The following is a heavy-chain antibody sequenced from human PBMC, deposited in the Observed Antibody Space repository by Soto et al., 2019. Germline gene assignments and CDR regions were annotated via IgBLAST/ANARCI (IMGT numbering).Heavy chain of an antibody. Sequence: EVQLVESGGGLVQPGGSLRLSCAASGFTVSSNYMSWVRQAPGKGLEWVSFIFSGGSTYYADSVKGRFTISRDNSKNALYLQMNSLRAEDTAVYYGARDQGYRHYWGQGTLVTVSS. J-gene: IGHJ4*02. CDR2: IFSGGST. V-gene: IGHV3-66*01. D-gene: IGHD2-15*01. CDR1: GFTVSSNY. CDR3: ARDQGYRHY.